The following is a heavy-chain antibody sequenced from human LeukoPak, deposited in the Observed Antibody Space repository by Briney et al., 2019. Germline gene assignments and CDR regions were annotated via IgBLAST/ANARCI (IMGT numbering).Heavy chain of an antibody. J-gene: IGHJ3*02. CDR2: INSDGSST. V-gene: IGHV3-74*01. Sequence: GGSLRLSCAASGFTFSSYWMHWVRQAPGKGLVWVSRINSDGSSTSYADPVKGRFTISRDNAKNTLYLQMNSLRAEDTAVYYCARGPEYYGSGSDHAFDIWGQGTMVTVSS. CDR3: ARGPEYYGSGSDHAFDI. CDR1: GFTFSSYW. D-gene: IGHD3-10*01.